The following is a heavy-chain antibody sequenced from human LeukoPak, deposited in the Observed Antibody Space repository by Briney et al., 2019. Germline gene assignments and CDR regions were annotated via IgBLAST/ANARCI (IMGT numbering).Heavy chain of an antibody. D-gene: IGHD6-13*01. V-gene: IGHV1-2*02. CDR3: ARARQGAGTYAFDL. Sequence: ASVKVSCKASGYTFTSYGISWVRQAPGQGLEWMGWISPNGGDTLHAQKFQGRVTMARDTSINTAYMELSNLRSDDTAVYYCARARQGAGTYAFDLWGQGTMVTVSS. J-gene: IGHJ3*01. CDR2: ISPNGGDT. CDR1: GYTFTSYG.